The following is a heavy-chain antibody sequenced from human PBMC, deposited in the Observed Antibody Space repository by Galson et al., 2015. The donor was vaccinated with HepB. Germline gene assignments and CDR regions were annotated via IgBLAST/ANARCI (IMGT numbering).Heavy chain of an antibody. CDR1: GDSVSSNSAA. V-gene: IGHV6-1*01. CDR3: AREFGNTWFDRYFVY. J-gene: IGHJ4*02. D-gene: IGHD3-10*01. CDR2: TYYRSKWYH. Sequence: CAISGDSVSSNSAAWNWIRQSPSRGLEWLGRTYYRSKWYHDYAASVKSRIIVNPDTSKNQFSLQLNSVTPDDTAVYYCAREFGNTWFDRYFVYWGQGTLVTVSS.